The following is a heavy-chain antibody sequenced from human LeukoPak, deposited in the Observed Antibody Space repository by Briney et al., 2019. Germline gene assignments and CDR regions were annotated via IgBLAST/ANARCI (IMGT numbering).Heavy chain of an antibody. CDR1: GFTFDDYG. D-gene: IGHD3-16*02. CDR3: ARGGYRQLAYFDY. V-gene: IGHV3-20*04. CDR2: INWNGGTT. Sequence: GGSLRLSCEASGFTFDDYGMTWVRQVPGKGLEWISSINWNGGTTSYADSVKGRFTISRDNDKNSLYLQMNSLRAEDTALYYCARGGYRQLAYFDYCGQGALVTVSS. J-gene: IGHJ4*02.